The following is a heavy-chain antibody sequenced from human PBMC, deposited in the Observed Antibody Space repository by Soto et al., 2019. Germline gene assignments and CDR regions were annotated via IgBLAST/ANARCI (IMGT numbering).Heavy chain of an antibody. CDR3: ARHCSSTSCYVMAGPYNWFDP. D-gene: IGHD2-2*01. V-gene: IGHV4-59*08. CDR2: IYYSGST. CDR1: GGSISSYY. J-gene: IGHJ5*02. Sequence: PSETLSLTCTVSGGSISSYYWSWIRQPPGKGLEWFGYIYYSGSTNYNPSLKSRVTISVDTSKNQFSLKLSSVTAADTAVYYCARHCSSTSCYVMAGPYNWFDPWGQGTLVTVSS.